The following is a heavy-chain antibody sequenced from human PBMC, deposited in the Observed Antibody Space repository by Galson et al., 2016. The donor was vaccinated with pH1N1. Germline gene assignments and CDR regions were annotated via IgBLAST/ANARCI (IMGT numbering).Heavy chain of an antibody. CDR1: GFTFDDYA. Sequence: SLRLSCAASGFTFDDYAMYWVRQAPWKGLEWVSGISWNSGSIGYADSVKGRFTISSDNAKNSLYLHMNSLRAEDTDLYYCAKVGGILGGWFDPWGQGTLVTVSS. CDR2: ISWNSGSI. D-gene: IGHD1-1*01. V-gene: IGHV3-9*01. CDR3: AKVGGILGGWFDP. J-gene: IGHJ5*02.